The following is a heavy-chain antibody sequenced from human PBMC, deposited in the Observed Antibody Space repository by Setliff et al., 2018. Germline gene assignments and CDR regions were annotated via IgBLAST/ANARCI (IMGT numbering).Heavy chain of an antibody. V-gene: IGHV2-70*12. D-gene: IGHD6-13*01. J-gene: IGHJ3*02. CDR1: GVSLTTSGMC. CDR2: IDWDGDT. Sequence: SGPTLVNPTQTLTLTCTVSGVSLTTSGMCVNWIRQPPGKALEWLARIDWDGDTYYTTSLKTRLTISRDTSKNQVVLTMTNVDPVDTATYYCAHRLPKISAGGTAAFDIWGQGTMVTVSS. CDR3: AHRLPKISAGGTAAFDI.